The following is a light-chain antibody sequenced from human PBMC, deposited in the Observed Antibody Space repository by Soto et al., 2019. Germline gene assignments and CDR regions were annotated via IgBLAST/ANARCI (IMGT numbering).Light chain of an antibody. CDR3: SSYAGRYV. CDR1: SSDVVGYNY. V-gene: IGLV2-8*01. CDR2: EVS. J-gene: IGLJ1*01. Sequence: QSVLTQPPSASGSPGQSVTISCTGTSSDVVGYNYVSWYQQHPGKAPKLMIYEVSKRPSGVPDRFSGSKSGNTASLTVSGLQAEDEADYYCSSYAGRYVFGTGTKVTVL.